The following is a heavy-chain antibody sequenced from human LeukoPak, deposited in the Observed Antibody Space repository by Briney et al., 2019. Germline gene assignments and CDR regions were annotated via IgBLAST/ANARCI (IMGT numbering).Heavy chain of an antibody. J-gene: IGHJ4*02. V-gene: IGHV3-23*01. Sequence: GGSLRLSCAASGFTFNDFAMHWVRQTPGKGLEWVSAISGSGGSTYYADSVKGRFTISRDNSKNTLYLQMNSLRAEDTAVYYCAKRSGSHWGQGTLVTVSS. CDR2: ISGSGGST. D-gene: IGHD3-10*01. CDR1: GFTFNDFA. CDR3: AKRSGSH.